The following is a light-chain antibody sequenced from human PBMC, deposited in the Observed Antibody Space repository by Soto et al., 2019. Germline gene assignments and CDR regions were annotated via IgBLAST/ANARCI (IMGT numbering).Light chain of an antibody. J-gene: IGKJ1*01. CDR2: DTS. CDR1: QSINNY. V-gene: IGKV1-5*01. CDR3: QHYKSYSLT. Sequence: DIQMTQSPSTLSASVGDRVTITCRASQSINNYLAWHQQKPGKAPKLLIYDTSSLQSGVPSRFSGSGSGTEFTLTISSLQPDDFATYYCQHYKSYSLTLGQANKVEV.